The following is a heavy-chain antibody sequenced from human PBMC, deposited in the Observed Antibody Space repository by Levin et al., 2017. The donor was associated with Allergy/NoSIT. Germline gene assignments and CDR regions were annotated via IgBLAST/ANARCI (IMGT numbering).Heavy chain of an antibody. CDR3: ARDLFEYSSSFGFDY. CDR1: GGTFSSYP. D-gene: IGHD6-6*01. J-gene: IGHJ4*02. Sequence: ASVKVSCKASGGTFSSYPISWVRQAPGQGLEWMGRIIPILGIANYAQKFQGRVTSTADKSTSTAYMELSSLRSEDTAVYCCARDLFEYSSSFGFDYWGQGTLVTVSS. V-gene: IGHV1-69*04. CDR2: IIPILGIA.